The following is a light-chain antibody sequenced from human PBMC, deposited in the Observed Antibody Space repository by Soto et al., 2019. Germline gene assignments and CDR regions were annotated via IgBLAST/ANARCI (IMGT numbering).Light chain of an antibody. Sequence: QSALTQPASVSGSPGQSITISCTGTSSDVGGYNYVSWYQQHPGKAPKVMIYEVSNRPSGVSNRFSGSKSGNTASLTISGLQADDEADYYCSSYTSSNTLAFGGGTKLTVL. CDR3: SSYTSSNTLA. V-gene: IGLV2-14*01. J-gene: IGLJ2*01. CDR1: SSDVGGYNY. CDR2: EVS.